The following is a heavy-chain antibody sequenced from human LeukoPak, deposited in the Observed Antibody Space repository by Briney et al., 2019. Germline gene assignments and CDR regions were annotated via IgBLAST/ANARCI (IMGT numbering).Heavy chain of an antibody. Sequence: PGGSLRLSRAASGFTFSGYSMSWVRQAPGKGLEWVSYISSSSRHIYYADSVKGRFTISRDNAKSSLYLQMRSLRDEDTAVYYCARSYYDSSGYYYPGASDIWGQGTMVTVSS. CDR3: ARSYYDSSGYYYPGASDI. V-gene: IGHV3-21*06. D-gene: IGHD3-22*01. CDR2: ISSSSRHI. CDR1: GFTFSGYS. J-gene: IGHJ3*02.